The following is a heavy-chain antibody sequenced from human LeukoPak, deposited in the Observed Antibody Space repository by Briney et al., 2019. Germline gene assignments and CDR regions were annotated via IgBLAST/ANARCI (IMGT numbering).Heavy chain of an antibody. CDR3: AKMAWDITMIVVVIPEFDY. CDR1: GGSISSYY. D-gene: IGHD3-22*01. V-gene: IGHV4-59*08. J-gene: IGHJ4*02. CDR2: IYYSGST. Sequence: PSETLSLTCTVSGGSISSYYWSWIRQPPGKGLEWIGYIYYSGSTNYNPSLKSRVTISVDTSKNQFSLKLSSVTAADTAVYYCAKMAWDITMIVVVIPEFDYWGQGTLVTVSS.